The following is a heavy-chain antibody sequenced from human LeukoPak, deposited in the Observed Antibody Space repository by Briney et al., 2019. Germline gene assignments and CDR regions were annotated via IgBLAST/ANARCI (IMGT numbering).Heavy chain of an antibody. V-gene: IGHV1-46*01. Sequence: GASVKVSCKASGYTFTSYYMHWVRQAPGQGLEWMGIINPSGGSTSYAQKFQGRVTMTRDTSTSTVYMELSSLRSEDTAVYYCARVGFHGSSWYSVYLYFDPWGQGTLVTVSS. CDR3: ARVGFHGSSWYSVYLYFDP. CDR1: GYTFTSYY. J-gene: IGHJ5*02. D-gene: IGHD6-13*01. CDR2: INPSGGST.